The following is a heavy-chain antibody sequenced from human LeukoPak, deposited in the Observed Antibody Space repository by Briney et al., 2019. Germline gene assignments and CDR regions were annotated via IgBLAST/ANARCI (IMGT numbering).Heavy chain of an antibody. CDR2: IHPNSAGT. CDR3: AREPSDANGCPFDL. V-gene: IGHV1-2*06. Sequence: ASVKVSCKASGYTFTGYFIHWVRLAPGQGPEWMGRIHPNSAGTKYAQKFQGRVTMTRDTSTSTVYVELSSLRSDDMAVYYCAREPSDANGCPFDLWGQGTLVTVSS. J-gene: IGHJ4*02. CDR1: GYTFTGYF. D-gene: IGHD5-24*01.